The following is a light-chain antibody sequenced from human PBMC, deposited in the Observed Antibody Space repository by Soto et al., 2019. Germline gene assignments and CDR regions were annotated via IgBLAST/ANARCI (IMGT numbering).Light chain of an antibody. CDR1: QSVSSN. CDR2: GAS. V-gene: IGKV3-15*01. CDR3: QQYNSWPRT. Sequence: EIVMTQSPATLSVSPGERATLSCRASQSVSSNLAWYQQKPGQAPRLLIYGASTTATGIPARFSGSGSGTEFTLTISRLQSEDFAVYYCQQYNSWPRTFGQGTKLEIK. J-gene: IGKJ2*01.